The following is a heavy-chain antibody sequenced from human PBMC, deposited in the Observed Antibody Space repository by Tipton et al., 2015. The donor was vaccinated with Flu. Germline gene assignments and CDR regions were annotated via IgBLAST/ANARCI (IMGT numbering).Heavy chain of an antibody. CDR3: ARNRQQSRYFDL. Sequence: QLVQSGAEVKKPGASVKVSCKASGYTFSSYEINWVRQATGQGLEWMGWMNPNSGNTGYAQKFQGRVTMTRNTSISTAYMGLTSLTSEDTAVYYCARNRQQSRYFDLWGRGTLVTVSS. CDR2: MNPNSGNT. J-gene: IGHJ2*01. CDR1: GYTFSSYE. V-gene: IGHV1-8*01. D-gene: IGHD1-1*01.